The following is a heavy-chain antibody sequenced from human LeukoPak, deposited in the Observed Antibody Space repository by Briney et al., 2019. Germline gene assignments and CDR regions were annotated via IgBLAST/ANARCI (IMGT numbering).Heavy chain of an antibody. CDR3: ARHNADYDILTGYSHFHYYFDY. V-gene: IGHV4-59*08. CDR2: IYYSGST. CDR1: GGSISSYY. D-gene: IGHD3-9*01. J-gene: IGHJ4*02. Sequence: SETLSLTCTVSGGSISSYYWSWIRQPPGKGLEWIGYIYYSGSTNYNPSLKSRVTMSVDTSKNQFSLSLSSVTAADTAVYYRARHNADYDILTGYSHFHYYFDYWGQGTLVTVSS.